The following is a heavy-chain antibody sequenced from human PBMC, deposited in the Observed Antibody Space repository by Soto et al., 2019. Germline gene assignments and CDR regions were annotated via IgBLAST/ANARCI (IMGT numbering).Heavy chain of an antibody. CDR1: GFTFGDYA. D-gene: IGHD3-22*01. V-gene: IGHV3-49*04. J-gene: IGHJ5*02. CDR3: TRDTPKGDYYDSSGYT. CDR2: IRSKAYGGTT. Sequence: LRLSCTASGFTFGDYAMSWVRQAPGKGLEWVGFIRSKAYGGTTEYAASVKGRFTISRDDSKSIAYLQMNSLKTEDTAVYYCTRDTPKGDYYDSSGYTWGQGTLVTVSS.